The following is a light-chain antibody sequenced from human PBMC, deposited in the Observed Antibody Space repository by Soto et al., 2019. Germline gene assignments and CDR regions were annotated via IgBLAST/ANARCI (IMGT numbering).Light chain of an antibody. Sequence: AIQVTQSPSSLSASVGDRVTITCRASQGIRNDLGWYQQKPGKAPKLLIYAASTLQSGVPSRFSGSGSGTEFTLTISSLQPDDFATYYCQQYNTYYSFGQGTKLEIK. J-gene: IGKJ2*03. CDR2: AAS. CDR1: QGIRND. V-gene: IGKV1-6*01. CDR3: QQYNTYYS.